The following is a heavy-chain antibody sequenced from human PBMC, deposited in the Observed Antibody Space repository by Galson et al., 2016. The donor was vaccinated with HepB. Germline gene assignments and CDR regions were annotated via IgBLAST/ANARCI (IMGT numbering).Heavy chain of an antibody. CDR3: ARGPAYSSSPPFDY. CDR1: GFTFSSYS. Sequence: SLRLSCAASGFTFSSYSMNWVRQAPGKGLEWVSSLSSYSIYIYYADSVKGRFTISRDNAKNSLYLQMNSLRAEDTAVYYCARGPAYSSSPPFDYWGQGTLVTVSS. V-gene: IGHV3-21*01. CDR2: LSSYSIYI. D-gene: IGHD6-6*01. J-gene: IGHJ4*02.